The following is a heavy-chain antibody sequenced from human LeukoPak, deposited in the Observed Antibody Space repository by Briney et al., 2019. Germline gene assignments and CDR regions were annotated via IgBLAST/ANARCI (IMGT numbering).Heavy chain of an antibody. D-gene: IGHD6-19*01. CDR1: GLTSTSYG. CDR3: ANGGWYGGRASPDY. Sequence: GGSLSLSCAASGLTSTSYGMTWVRQPPAKPLEPLAVMSYDGTNKFYADSVKGRFTISRDNSKNTVYLQMNSLRAEDTAVYYCANGGWYGGRASPDYWGQGTLVTVSS. J-gene: IGHJ4*02. V-gene: IGHV3-30*18. CDR2: MSYDGTNK.